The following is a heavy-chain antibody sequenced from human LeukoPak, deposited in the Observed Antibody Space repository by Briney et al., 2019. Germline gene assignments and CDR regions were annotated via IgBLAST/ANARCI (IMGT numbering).Heavy chain of an antibody. CDR3: VKRGRTSDYAYDY. CDR2: ISSSGDYT. Sequence: GGSLRLSCSASGFTFSDYAMHWVRQAPGRGLQFVSAISSSGDYTSYSDSVKGRFTISRDNFKNTLHLQMSSLRPEDTAVYFCVKRGRTSDYAYDYWGQGSLVTVSS. J-gene: IGHJ4*02. CDR1: GFTFSDYA. D-gene: IGHD4-17*01. V-gene: IGHV3-64D*06.